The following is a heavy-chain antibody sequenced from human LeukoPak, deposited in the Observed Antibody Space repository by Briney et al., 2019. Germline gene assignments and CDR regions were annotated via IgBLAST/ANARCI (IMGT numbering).Heavy chain of an antibody. Sequence: ASVRVSCKASGYTFTGYYMHWVRQAPGQGLEWMGWINPNSGGTNYAQKFQGRVTMTRDMSTSTVYMELSSLRAEDTAVYYCARLKVDYYGSDGIPLDYWGQGTLVTVSS. V-gene: IGHV1-2*02. CDR1: GYTFTGYY. CDR3: ARLKVDYYGSDGIPLDY. CDR2: INPNSGGT. J-gene: IGHJ4*02. D-gene: IGHD3-10*01.